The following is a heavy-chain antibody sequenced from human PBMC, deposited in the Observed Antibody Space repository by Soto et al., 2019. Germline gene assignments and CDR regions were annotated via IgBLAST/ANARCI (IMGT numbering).Heavy chain of an antibody. CDR3: PRSPLYMAASTAPGYFHX. J-gene: IGHJ4*02. CDR2: LDSSGDT. CDR1: DFSLTTEGMC. Sequence: SGPTLVHPTQTLTLTCTFADFSLTTEGMCVTWIRQTPVWALEWLGLLDSSGDTLYSTSLESRLTISTDTSENQIVLTMNNMAPVDTATYFCPRSPLYMAASTAPGYFHXWGQAIQLTVSX. D-gene: IGHD1-1*01. V-gene: IGHV2-70*12.